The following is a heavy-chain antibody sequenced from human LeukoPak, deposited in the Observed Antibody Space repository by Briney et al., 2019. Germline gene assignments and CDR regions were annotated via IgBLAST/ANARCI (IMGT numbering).Heavy chain of an antibody. D-gene: IGHD3-10*01. V-gene: IGHV5-51*01. CDR2: IYPGDSDT. Sequence: GESLKISCKGSGYSFTNYWIGWVRQMPGKGLQWMGIIYPGDSDTRYSPSFQGQVTISADKSISTAYLQWSSLKASDTAMYYCARPITMVRGVIMAPADYWGQGTLVTVSS. CDR3: ARPITMVRGVIMAPADY. CDR1: GYSFTNYW. J-gene: IGHJ4*02.